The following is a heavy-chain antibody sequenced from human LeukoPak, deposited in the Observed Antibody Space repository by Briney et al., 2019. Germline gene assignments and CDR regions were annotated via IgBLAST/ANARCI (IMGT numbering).Heavy chain of an antibody. D-gene: IGHD6-13*01. J-gene: IGHJ4*02. CDR1: GFIFSTYA. CDR3: ARVIRAAPGKGYFDY. V-gene: IGHV3-23*01. Sequence: GGSLRLSCATSGFIFSTYALSWVRQAPGKGLEWASSISGSGGSTYHADSVKGRFTISRDSSKNTLYLQMNSLRAEGTAIYYCARVIRAAPGKGYFDYWGQGTLVTVSS. CDR2: ISGSGGST.